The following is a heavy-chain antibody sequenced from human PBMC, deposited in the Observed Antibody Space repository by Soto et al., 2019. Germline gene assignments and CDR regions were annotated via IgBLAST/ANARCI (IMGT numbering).Heavy chain of an antibody. CDR3: ARLNYFASGSEYNRGMDV. D-gene: IGHD3-10*01. CDR1: GYTFTGYY. CDR2: MHPDSGDT. J-gene: IGHJ6*02. Sequence: QVQLVQSGAEVKKPGASVKVSCKASGYTFTGYYLHWVRLAPGQGLQWMGWMHPDSGDTKYAQNFQDWVTMTRDTSITTAYLELSSLKSDDTAVYYCARLNYFASGSEYNRGMDVWGQGTTVTVSS. V-gene: IGHV1-2*04.